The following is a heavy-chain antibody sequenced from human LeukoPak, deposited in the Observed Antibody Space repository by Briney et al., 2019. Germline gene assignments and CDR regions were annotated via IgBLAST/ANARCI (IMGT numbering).Heavy chain of an antibody. CDR3: ARERGVLDAFDI. J-gene: IGHJ3*02. CDR1: GLTFSSSV. Sequence: GGSLRLSCAASGLTFSSSVIHWVRQAPGKRLEWVAVISSHGHSQYYADSVKDRFTIPRDNSKNTQYLQINSLREDDTAIYYCARERGVLDAFDIWGQGTIVTVFS. V-gene: IGHV3-30-3*01. D-gene: IGHD3-16*01. CDR2: ISSHGHSQ.